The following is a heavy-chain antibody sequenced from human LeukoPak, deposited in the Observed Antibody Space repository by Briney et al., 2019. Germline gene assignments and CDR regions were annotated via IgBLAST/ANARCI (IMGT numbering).Heavy chain of an antibody. J-gene: IGHJ3*02. Sequence: ASVKVSCKASGGTFSSYAISWVRQAPGQGLEWMGGIIPIFGTANYAQKFQGRVTITADESTSTAYMELSSLRSEDTAVYYCARDFNWASDIWAKGQWSPSPQ. CDR1: GGTFSSYA. V-gene: IGHV1-69*13. CDR3: ARDFNWASDI. D-gene: IGHD1-1*01. CDR2: IIPIFGTA.